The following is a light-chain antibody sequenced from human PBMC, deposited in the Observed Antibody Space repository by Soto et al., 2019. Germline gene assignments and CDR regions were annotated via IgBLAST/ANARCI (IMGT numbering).Light chain of an antibody. Sequence: SLATLSLTPKERATLSCRASQSVCSYLAWYQQKPGQAPRLLIYDASNRATGIPARFRGSGSGTEFTLTISSLEPEGFTSYYCQLGKFFPHTFGGG. CDR2: DAS. V-gene: IGKV3-11*01. J-gene: IGKJ4*01. CDR1: QSVCSY. CDR3: QLGKFFPHT.